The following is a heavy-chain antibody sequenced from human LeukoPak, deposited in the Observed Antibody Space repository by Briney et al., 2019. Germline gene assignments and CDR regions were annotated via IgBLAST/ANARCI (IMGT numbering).Heavy chain of an antibody. CDR1: GFTFSSYG. J-gene: IGHJ4*02. V-gene: IGHV3-30*18. Sequence: PGRSLRLSCAASGFTFSSYGMHWVRQAPGKGLEWVAVISYDGSNKYYADSVKGRFTISRDNSKNTLHLQMNSLRAEDTAVYYCAKDMSIFGVVITDYWGQGTLVTVSS. CDR3: AKDMSIFGVVITDY. D-gene: IGHD3-3*01. CDR2: ISYDGSNK.